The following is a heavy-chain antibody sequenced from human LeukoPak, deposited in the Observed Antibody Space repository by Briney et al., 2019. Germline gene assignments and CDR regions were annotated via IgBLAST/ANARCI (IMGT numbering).Heavy chain of an antibody. J-gene: IGHJ3*01. V-gene: IGHV3-30*01. CDR2: ISYDGIMK. CDR3: ERVSAAAAHSYAFDV. CDR1: GYSLTELS. Sequence: SCKVSGYSLTELSMHWVRQAPGKGLKWVAFISYDGIMKYFADSVKGRFTISRDNSKNTLYLQMDRLRPDDTAVYYCERVSAAAAHSYAFDVWGRGTLVTVSS. D-gene: IGHD2-2*01.